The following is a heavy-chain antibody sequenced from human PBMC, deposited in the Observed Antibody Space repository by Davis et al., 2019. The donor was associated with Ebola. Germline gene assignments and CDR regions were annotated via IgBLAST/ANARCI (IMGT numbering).Heavy chain of an antibody. D-gene: IGHD3-16*01. J-gene: IGHJ5*02. CDR2: ISAYNGKT. CDR1: GYTFTRYG. Sequence: AASVKVSCKASGYTFTRYGITWVRQAPGQGLEWMALISAYNGKTNYAQKFQGRVTMTTDTSTSTAYMELRSLRSDDTAVYYCARDIAMIRGGWFDHWGQGTLVSVSS. CDR3: ARDIAMIRGGWFDH. V-gene: IGHV1-18*01.